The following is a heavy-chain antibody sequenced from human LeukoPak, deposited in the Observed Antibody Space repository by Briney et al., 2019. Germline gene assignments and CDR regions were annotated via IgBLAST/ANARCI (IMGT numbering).Heavy chain of an antibody. CDR3: ARWREPPVGKYYLDY. V-gene: IGHV3-53*01. D-gene: IGHD1-26*01. CDR1: GFTVSSNY. Sequence: GGSLRPSCAASGFTVSSNYMSWVRQAPGKGLEWVSVIYSGGSTYYADSVKGRFTISGDNSKNTLYLQMNSLRAEDTAVYYCARWREPPVGKYYLDYWGQGTLVTVSS. CDR2: IYSGGST. J-gene: IGHJ4*02.